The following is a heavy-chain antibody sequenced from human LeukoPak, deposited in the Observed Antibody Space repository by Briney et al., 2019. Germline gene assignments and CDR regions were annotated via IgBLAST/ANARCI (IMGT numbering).Heavy chain of an antibody. CDR1: GFSLSSCH. D-gene: IGHD4/OR15-4a*01. J-gene: IGHJ6*02. CDR2: ISSSGGTI. Sequence: PGGSLRLSCAASGFSLSSCHMNWVRQAPGKGLEWVSYISSSGGTIYYADSVKGRFTISRDNAKNSLFLQMNSLRAEDTAMYYCVRDGARGYDMDVWGQGTTVTVSS. V-gene: IGHV3-48*03. CDR3: VRDGARGYDMDV.